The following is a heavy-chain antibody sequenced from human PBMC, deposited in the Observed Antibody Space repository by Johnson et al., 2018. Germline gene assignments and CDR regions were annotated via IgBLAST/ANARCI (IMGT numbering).Heavy chain of an antibody. CDR3: ARGVAARPPSYYYYFYDMDV. CDR1: GDSIRGYS. V-gene: IGHV4-59*01. CDR2: IFYIGST. J-gene: IGHJ6*03. D-gene: IGHD6-6*01. Sequence: QVQLVESGPGLVKPSETLSLTCTVSGDSIRGYSWSWIRQPPGKGLEWIGFIFYIGSTNYNPSLKSRVTISIDKSNNQFSLKLSSLTAADPAVYYCARGVAARPPSYYYYFYDMDVWGKGTAVTVSS.